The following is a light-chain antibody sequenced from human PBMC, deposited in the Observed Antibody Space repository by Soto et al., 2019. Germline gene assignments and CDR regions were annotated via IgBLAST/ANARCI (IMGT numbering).Light chain of an antibody. V-gene: IGKV1-5*01. Sequence: DFQLTQSPSTLSASLGDRVTITCRASQSIRSWLAWYQQKPGKAPKVLIYDASSLESGAPSRFSGSGSGTDFTLTISCLQSEDFATYYCQQYYSYPRTFGQGTKVDIK. CDR2: DAS. J-gene: IGKJ1*01. CDR1: QSIRSW. CDR3: QQYYSYPRT.